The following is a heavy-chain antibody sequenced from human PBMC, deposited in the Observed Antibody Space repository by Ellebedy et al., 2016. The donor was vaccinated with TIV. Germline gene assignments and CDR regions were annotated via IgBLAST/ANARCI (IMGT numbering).Heavy chain of an antibody. CDR3: ARTGDRGRAFDY. CDR2: TYYRSKWSN. Sequence: SQTLSLTXXISGDSVSSNSAAWNWIRQSPSRGLEWLGRTYYRSKWSNDYAVSVKSRITINPDTSKNHFSLQLNSVTPEDTAVYHCARTGDRGRAFDYWGQGTLVTVSS. J-gene: IGHJ4*02. V-gene: IGHV6-1*01. D-gene: IGHD7-27*01. CDR1: GDSVSSNSAA.